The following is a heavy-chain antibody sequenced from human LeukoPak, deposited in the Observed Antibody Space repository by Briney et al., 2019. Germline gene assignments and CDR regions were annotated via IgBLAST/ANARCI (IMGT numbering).Heavy chain of an antibody. CDR2: IYSSGKT. Sequence: SETLSLTCTVSGGSINSHYWSWIRQSAGKGLEWIGRIYSSGKTNYSPSLKSRVTISLDKSKNQFSLDLSSVTAADTAVYYCARETLKKIVAADYYFFMDVWGKGTTVIASS. V-gene: IGHV4-4*07. CDR3: ARETLKKIVAADYYFFMDV. J-gene: IGHJ6*03. D-gene: IGHD2-21*01. CDR1: GGSINSHY.